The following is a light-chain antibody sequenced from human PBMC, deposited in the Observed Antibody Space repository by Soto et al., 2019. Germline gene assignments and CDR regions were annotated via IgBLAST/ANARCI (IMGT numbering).Light chain of an antibody. CDR1: SSDVGGYNY. Sequence: QSALTQPASVSGSPGQSITISCTGTSSDVGGYNYVSWYQQHPGKAPKLMIYDVSNRPSGVSNRFSGSKSGNTASLTISGLQAEDEAVYYCSSYTSSSTPLVVFGGGTKLTVL. CDR3: SSYTSSSTPLVV. J-gene: IGLJ2*01. V-gene: IGLV2-14*01. CDR2: DVS.